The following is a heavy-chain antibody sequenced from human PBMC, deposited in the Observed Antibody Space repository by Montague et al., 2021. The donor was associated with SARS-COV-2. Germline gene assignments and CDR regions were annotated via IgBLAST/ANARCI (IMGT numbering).Heavy chain of an antibody. V-gene: IGHV4-39*01. J-gene: IGHJ3*02. CDR1: GGSISSSNYY. D-gene: IGHD3-22*01. CDR2: IYYSGST. CDR3: ASPTYYYDSSGSDAFDI. Sequence: SETLSLTCTVSGGSISSSNYYWGWILQPPGKGLEWIGSIYYSGSTYYNPSLKSRVTIFVDTSKNQFSLKLSSVTAADTAVYYCASPTYYYDSSGSDAFDIWGQGTMVTVSS.